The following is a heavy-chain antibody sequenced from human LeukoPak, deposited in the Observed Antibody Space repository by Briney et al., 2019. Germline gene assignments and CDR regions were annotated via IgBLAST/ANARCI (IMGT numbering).Heavy chain of an antibody. J-gene: IGHJ4*02. D-gene: IGHD6-19*01. CDR1: GFNFGIHG. CDR3: AKSFDNGGWYGPTG. Sequence: SLRLSCAASGFNFGIHGMHWVRQIPGKGLEWVAGISWNSGSIDYADSVKGRFTISRDNTKNSLDLQMNSLRPEDTALYFCAKSFDNGGWYGPTGRGQGTLVTVSS. CDR2: ISWNSGSI. V-gene: IGHV3-9*01.